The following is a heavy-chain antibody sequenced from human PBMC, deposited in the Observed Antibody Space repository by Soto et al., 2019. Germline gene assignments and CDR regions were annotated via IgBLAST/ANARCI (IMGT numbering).Heavy chain of an antibody. J-gene: IGHJ5*02. Sequence: EVQLVQSGAEVKKPGESLKISCKVSGYSFTTYWIGWVRQMPGKGLEWVGIIYPGDSDTRYSPSFQGLVTISVDKSINTAYLQWSSLKASDTAMYYCARYGTTGTTYWFDPWGQGTLVTVSS. CDR1: GYSFTTYW. CDR2: IYPGDSDT. V-gene: IGHV5-51*03. D-gene: IGHD1-1*01. CDR3: ARYGTTGTTYWFDP.